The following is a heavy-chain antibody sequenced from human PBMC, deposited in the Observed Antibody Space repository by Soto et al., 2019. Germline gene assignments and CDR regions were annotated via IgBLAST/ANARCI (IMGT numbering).Heavy chain of an antibody. CDR2: IIPIFGTA. D-gene: IGHD3-10*01. CDR3: AIDLQDYYVSGSYLTFDI. V-gene: IGHV1-69*13. J-gene: IGHJ3*02. CDR1: GGTFSSYA. Sequence: GASVKVACKASGGTFSSYAISWVRQEPGQGLECMVPIIPIFGTATYAQKFQGRVTITADESTSTAYMELSSLRSEDTAVYYCAIDLQDYYVSGSYLTFDIWGQGTMVTVSS.